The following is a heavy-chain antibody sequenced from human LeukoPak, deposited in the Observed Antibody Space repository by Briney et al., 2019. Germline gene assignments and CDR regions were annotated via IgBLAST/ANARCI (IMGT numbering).Heavy chain of an antibody. J-gene: IGHJ3*02. CDR3: ARHLGCMSVACRDDGFGI. CDR1: GGSFCGYF. D-gene: IGHD2-8*01. Sequence: SETPSLTSAVYGGSFCGYFCGWIRHPPGKGLEWIGEINHSGSTNYNPSLKGRVTIPVDTSKNQFSLTVSSVTAAATAVYYSARHLGCMSVACRDDGFGIWGQGAMVTVSS. CDR2: INHSGST. V-gene: IGHV4-34*01.